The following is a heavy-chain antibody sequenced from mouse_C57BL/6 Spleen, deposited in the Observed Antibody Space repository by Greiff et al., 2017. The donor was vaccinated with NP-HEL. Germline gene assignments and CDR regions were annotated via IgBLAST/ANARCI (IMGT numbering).Heavy chain of an antibody. CDR1: GYTFTGYW. D-gene: IGHD1-1*01. CDR2: ILPGSGST. CDR3: ARPSYYSSGYGAWFAY. V-gene: IGHV1-9*01. J-gene: IGHJ3*01. Sequence: QVQLQQSGAELMKPGASVKLSCKATGYTFTGYWIEWVKQRPGHGLEWIGEILPGSGSTNYNEKFKGKATFTADTSSNTAYMQLSSLTTEDSAIYYCARPSYYSSGYGAWFAYWGQGTLVTVSA.